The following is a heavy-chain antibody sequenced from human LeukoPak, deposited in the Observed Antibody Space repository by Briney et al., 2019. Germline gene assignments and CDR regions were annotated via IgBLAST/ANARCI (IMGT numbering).Heavy chain of an antibody. CDR2: IWYEGSNK. D-gene: IGHD1-14*01. CDR1: GFTFSSYG. J-gene: IGHJ6*02. Sequence: GGSLRLSCAASGFTFSSYGMHWVRQAPGKGLEGVAVIWYEGSNKYYADSVKGRFTISRDNSKNTLYLQMNSLRAEDTAVYYCARAVNPYYYYGMDVWGQGTTVTVSS. V-gene: IGHV3-33*01. CDR3: ARAVNPYYYYGMDV.